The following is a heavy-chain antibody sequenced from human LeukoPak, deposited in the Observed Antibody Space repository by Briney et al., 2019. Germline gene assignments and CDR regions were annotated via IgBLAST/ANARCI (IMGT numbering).Heavy chain of an antibody. J-gene: IGHJ6*03. V-gene: IGHV4-4*07. CDR2: IYTSGST. D-gene: IGHD6-6*01. Sequence: SETLSLTCTVSGGSISSYYWSWIRQPAGKGLEWIGRIYTSGSTNYNPSLKSRVTMSVDTSKNQFSLKLSSVTAADTAVYYCARASSSSPYYYYYYMDVWGKGTTVTVSS. CDR3: ARASSSSPYYYYYYMDV. CDR1: GGSISSYY.